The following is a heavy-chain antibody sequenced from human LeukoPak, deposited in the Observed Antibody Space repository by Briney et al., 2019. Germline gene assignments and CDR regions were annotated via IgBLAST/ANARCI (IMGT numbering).Heavy chain of an antibody. CDR2: IYESGSF. J-gene: IGHJ3*02. CDR1: GGSIREYF. V-gene: IGHV4-4*07. Sequence: TSETLSLTCTVSGGSIREYFWSWIRQPAGKGLEWVGRIYESGSFNYNPSLTRRVSMSVDTSLNQISLQLSSVTAADTAVYYCARDMGYLLPSGEIETRGAFDIWGQGTRVTVSS. CDR3: ARDMGYLLPSGEIETRGAFDI. D-gene: IGHD2-15*01.